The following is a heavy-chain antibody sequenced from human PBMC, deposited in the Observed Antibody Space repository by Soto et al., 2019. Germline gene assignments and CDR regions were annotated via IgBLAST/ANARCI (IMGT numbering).Heavy chain of an antibody. CDR3: ARFRGYYYYYGMDV. Sequence: QVQLQESGPGLVKPSQTLSLTCTDSGDSISSGDYYWSWIRQPPGKGLEWIGYIYYSGSTYYNPSLKSRVTISVDTSKNQFSLKLSSVTAADTAVYYCARFRGYYYYYGMDVWGQGTTVTVSS. J-gene: IGHJ6*02. V-gene: IGHV4-30-4*01. CDR2: IYYSGST. CDR1: GDSISSGDYY.